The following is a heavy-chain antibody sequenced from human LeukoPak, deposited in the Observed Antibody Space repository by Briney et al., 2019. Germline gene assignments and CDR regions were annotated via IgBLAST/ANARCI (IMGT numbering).Heavy chain of an antibody. CDR3: ANTPGLVLRFLEWPNFDY. CDR1: GFTFSTYG. J-gene: IGHJ4*02. CDR2: ISGSAART. Sequence: PGGSLRLSCAASGFTFSTYGMTWVRQAPGRGLEWVSAISGSAARTFYADSVKGRFTISRDNSKNTLSLQMNSLRAEDTAVYYCANTPGLVLRFLEWPNFDYWGQGTLVTVSS. D-gene: IGHD3-3*01. V-gene: IGHV3-23*01.